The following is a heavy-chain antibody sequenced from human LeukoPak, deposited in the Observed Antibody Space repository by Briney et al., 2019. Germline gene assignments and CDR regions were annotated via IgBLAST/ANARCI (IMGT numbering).Heavy chain of an antibody. CDR3: ARDGSDRSLRYFDWLLPYNWFDP. CDR1: GYTFTSYG. J-gene: IGHJ5*02. CDR2: ISAYNGNT. Sequence: ASVKVSCKASGYTFTSYGISWVRQAPGQGLEWMGWISAYNGNTNYAQKLQGRVTMTTDTSTSTAYMELRSLRSDDTAVYYCARDGSDRSLRYFDWLLPYNWFDPWGQGTLVTVSS. V-gene: IGHV1-18*01. D-gene: IGHD3-9*01.